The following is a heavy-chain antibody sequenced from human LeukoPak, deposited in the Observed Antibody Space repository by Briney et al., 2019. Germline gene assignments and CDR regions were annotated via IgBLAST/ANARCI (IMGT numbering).Heavy chain of an antibody. CDR3: ARHYGP. D-gene: IGHD3-10*01. J-gene: IGHJ4*02. Sequence: SETLSLTCTVSGGSISGYYWSWIRQPPGKGLEWIGYIYYSGSTYYNPSLKSRVTISVDTSKNQFSLKLNSVTATDTAVYYCARHYGPWGQGTLVTVSS. CDR2: IYYSGST. CDR1: GGSISGYY. V-gene: IGHV4-59*08.